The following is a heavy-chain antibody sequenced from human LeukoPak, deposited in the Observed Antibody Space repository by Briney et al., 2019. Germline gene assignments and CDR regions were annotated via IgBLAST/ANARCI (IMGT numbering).Heavy chain of an antibody. CDR1: GGTFSSYA. CDR2: ISAYNGNT. V-gene: IGHV1-18*01. Sequence: ASVKVSCKASGGTFSSYAISWVRQAPGQGLEWMGGISAYNGNTNYAQKLQGRVTMTTDTSTSTAYMELRSLRSDDAAVYYCARIDGGTFDYWGQGTLVTVSS. J-gene: IGHJ4*02. CDR3: ARIDGGTFDY. D-gene: IGHD3-16*01.